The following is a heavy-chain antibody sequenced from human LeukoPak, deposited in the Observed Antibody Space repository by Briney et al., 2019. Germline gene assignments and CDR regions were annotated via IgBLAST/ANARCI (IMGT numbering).Heavy chain of an antibody. CDR2: IHYDGRA. D-gene: IGHD2-2*01. CDR1: GGSISSANHF. CDR3: AREVITPGDSDGFDL. V-gene: IGHV4-30-4*08. J-gene: IGHJ3*01. Sequence: SQTLSLTCTVSGGSISSANHFWSWVRQSPGEGLEWIGYIHYDGRAHYNPSLKSRVSMSLDMSKNQFSLSLRSVTAADTAIYYCAREVITPGDSDGFDLWGQGTMVSVSS.